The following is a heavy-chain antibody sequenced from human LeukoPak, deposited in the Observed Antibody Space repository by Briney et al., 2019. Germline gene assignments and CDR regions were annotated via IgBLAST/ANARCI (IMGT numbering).Heavy chain of an antibody. V-gene: IGHV4-34*01. J-gene: IGHJ4*02. D-gene: IGHD4-17*01. Sequence: SETLSLTCAVYGGSFSGYYWSWIRQPPGKGLGWIGEINHSGSTNYNPSLKSRVTISVDTSKNQFSLKLSSVTAADTAVYYCGNNYGDDGGNWGQGTLVTVSS. CDR2: INHSGST. CDR1: GGSFSGYY. CDR3: GNNYGDDGGN.